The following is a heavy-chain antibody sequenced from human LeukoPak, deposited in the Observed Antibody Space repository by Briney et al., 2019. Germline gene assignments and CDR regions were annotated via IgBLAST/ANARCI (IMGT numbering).Heavy chain of an antibody. CDR3: ARDGLATPTRRWFDP. CDR2: INTNTGNP. V-gene: IGHV7-4-1*02. Sequence: EASVKVSCKASGYTFTSYAMNWVRQAPGQGLEWMGWINTNTGNPTYAQGFTGRFVFSLDTSVSTAYLQISSLKAEDTAVYYCARDGLATPTRRWFDPWGQGTLVTVSS. CDR1: GYTFTSYA. J-gene: IGHJ5*02. D-gene: IGHD5-12*01.